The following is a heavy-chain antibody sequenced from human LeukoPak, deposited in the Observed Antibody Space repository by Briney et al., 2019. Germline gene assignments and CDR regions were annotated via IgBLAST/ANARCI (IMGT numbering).Heavy chain of an antibody. J-gene: IGHJ5*02. CDR2: VTGEGSS. D-gene: IGHD3-22*01. CDR1: GFIFSNYW. Sequence: GGSLRLSCAASGFIFSNYWMHWVRQHPGKEPVWVARVTGEGSSIYADSVKGRFTISRDNAKNRGSLQMNSLRVEDTGVYYCVRESSGYASWGQGTLVTVSS. V-gene: IGHV3-74*01. CDR3: VRESSGYAS.